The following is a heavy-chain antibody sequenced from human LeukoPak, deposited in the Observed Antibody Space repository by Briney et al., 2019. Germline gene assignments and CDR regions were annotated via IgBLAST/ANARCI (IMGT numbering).Heavy chain of an antibody. CDR3: ARDRVVVPAAFDY. V-gene: IGHV1-2*02. Sequence: ASVKVSCKASGYTFTAYYMHWVRQAPGQGLEWMGWINPNSGGTNYAQKFQGRVTMTRDTSISTAYMELSRLRYDDTAVYYCARDRVVVPAAFDYWGQGTLVTVSS. J-gene: IGHJ4*02. D-gene: IGHD2-2*01. CDR2: INPNSGGT. CDR1: GYTFTAYY.